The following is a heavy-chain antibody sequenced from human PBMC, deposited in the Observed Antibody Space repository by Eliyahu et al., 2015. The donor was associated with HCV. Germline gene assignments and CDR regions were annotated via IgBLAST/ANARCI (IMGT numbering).Heavy chain of an antibody. CDR3: AXGGGGIAVAGTGGWFDP. J-gene: IGHJ5*02. CDR2: IPLSGGP. D-gene: IGHD6-19*01. CDR1: GGSITTXX. Sequence: QVQLQESGPGLVKPSETLSLTCXVPGGSITTXXWSWXRQPPGKGLEGIGYIPLSGGPNHSPSLKSRVXISLDTSKNQFSLNLTSVTAADTAVYYCAXGGGGIAVAGTGGWFDPWGQGTLVTVSS. V-gene: IGHV4-59*01.